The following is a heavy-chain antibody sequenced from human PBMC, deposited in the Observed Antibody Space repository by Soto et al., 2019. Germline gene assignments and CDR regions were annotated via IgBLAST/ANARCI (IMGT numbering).Heavy chain of an antibody. CDR1: GFTFTRYS. J-gene: IGHJ4*02. D-gene: IGHD3-3*01. CDR2: ISSTTNYI. V-gene: IGHV3-21*04. CDR3: ARTYWSGWGRRLFDS. Sequence: LRLSCAASGFTFTRYSMNWVRQAPGKGLEWVSSISSTTNYIYYGDSMKGRFTISRDNAKNSLYLEMNSLTAADTAVYYCARTYWSGWGRRLFDSWGQGALVTVSS.